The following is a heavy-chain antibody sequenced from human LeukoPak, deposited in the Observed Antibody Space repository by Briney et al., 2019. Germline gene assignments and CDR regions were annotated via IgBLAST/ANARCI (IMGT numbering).Heavy chain of an antibody. CDR1: GFTVSSNY. Sequence: PGGSLRLSCAVSGFTVSSNYMSWVRQAPGKGLEWVSVIYSGGSTYYADSVKGRFTVSRDNSNNKLHLQMNSLRVEDTAVYYCAREVGYCTGGSCFFMDVWGQGTTVTVFS. CDR2: IYSGGST. D-gene: IGHD2-15*01. J-gene: IGHJ6*02. V-gene: IGHV3-53*01. CDR3: AREVGYCTGGSCFFMDV.